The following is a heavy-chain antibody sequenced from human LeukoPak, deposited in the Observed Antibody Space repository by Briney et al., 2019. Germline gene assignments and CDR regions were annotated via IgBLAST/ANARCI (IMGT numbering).Heavy chain of an antibody. Sequence: SVKVSCKASGGTFGSYAISWVRPAPGQGLEWMGGILHSFGATKYTQKFQDRVTITADVSTTTVYMDLTSLSSEDTALYYCARPLNTMVRGITTATDFFSYAMDVWGQGTAVTVSS. J-gene: IGHJ6*02. CDR3: ARPLNTMVRGITTATDFFSYAMDV. D-gene: IGHD3-10*01. CDR1: GGTFGSYA. V-gene: IGHV1-69*13. CDR2: ILHSFGAT.